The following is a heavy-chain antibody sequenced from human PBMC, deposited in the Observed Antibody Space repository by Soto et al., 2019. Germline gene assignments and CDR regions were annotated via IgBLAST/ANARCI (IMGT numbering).Heavy chain of an antibody. D-gene: IGHD6-13*01. CDR3: ARYRPTGIAAARNWFDP. CDR2: IYYSGST. Sequence: SETLSLTCTVSGGSISSGGYYWSWIRQHPGKGLEWIGYIYYSGSTYYNPSLKSRVTISVDTSKNQFSLKLSSVTAADTAVYYCARYRPTGIAAARNWFDPWGQGTLVTVSS. J-gene: IGHJ5*02. CDR1: GGSISSGGYY. V-gene: IGHV4-31*03.